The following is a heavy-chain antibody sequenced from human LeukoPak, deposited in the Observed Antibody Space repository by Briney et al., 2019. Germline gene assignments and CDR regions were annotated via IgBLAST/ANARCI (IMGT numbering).Heavy chain of an antibody. V-gene: IGHV3-48*04. CDR1: GFTFSSYS. Sequence: PGGSLRLSCAASGFTFSSYSMNWVRQAPGKGLEWVSYISSSSSTIYYADSVKGRFTISRDNAKNSLYLQMNSLRAEDTAVYYCARVRGVITRGGAFDIWGQGTMVTVSS. CDR2: ISSSSSTI. CDR3: ARVRGVITRGGAFDI. D-gene: IGHD3-10*01. J-gene: IGHJ3*02.